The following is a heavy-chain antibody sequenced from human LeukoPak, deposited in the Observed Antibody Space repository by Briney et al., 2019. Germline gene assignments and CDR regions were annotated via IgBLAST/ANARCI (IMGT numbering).Heavy chain of an antibody. D-gene: IGHD3-10*02. Sequence: PSETLSLTCSVSGGSINNNNYYWGWIRQPPEKGLEWIGSIYYSASTYYNPSLKSRVTISIDTSKNQFSLRLRSVTAADTAVYYCASVPSLLFGAEKYYFDYWGQGTLVTVSS. CDR1: GGSINNNNYY. V-gene: IGHV4-39*01. CDR3: ASVPSLLFGAEKYYFDY. CDR2: IYYSAST. J-gene: IGHJ4*02.